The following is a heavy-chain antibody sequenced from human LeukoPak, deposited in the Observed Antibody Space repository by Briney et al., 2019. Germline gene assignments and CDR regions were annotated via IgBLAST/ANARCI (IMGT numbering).Heavy chain of an antibody. D-gene: IGHD6-6*01. Sequence: GGPLRLSCAASGFTFSSYGMHWVRQAPGKGLEWVAFIRYDGSNKYYADSVKGRFTISRDNSKNTLYLQMNSLRAEDTAVYYCAKDRGQLVPFDYWGQGTLVTVSS. CDR2: IRYDGSNK. J-gene: IGHJ4*02. CDR1: GFTFSSYG. CDR3: AKDRGQLVPFDY. V-gene: IGHV3-30*02.